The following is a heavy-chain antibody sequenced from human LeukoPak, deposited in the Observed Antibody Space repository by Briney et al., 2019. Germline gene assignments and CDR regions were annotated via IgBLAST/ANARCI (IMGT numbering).Heavy chain of an antibody. CDR1: GFTFSSYW. CDR2: INSDGSST. J-gene: IGHJ6*03. Sequence: GGSLRLSCAASGFTFSSYWMHWVHQAPGKGLVWVSRINSDGSSTSYADSVKGRFTISRDNAKNTLYLQMNSLRAEDTAVYYCARARTIFGVVITGYYYYMDVWGKGTTVTVSS. D-gene: IGHD3-3*01. V-gene: IGHV3-74*01. CDR3: ARARTIFGVVITGYYYYMDV.